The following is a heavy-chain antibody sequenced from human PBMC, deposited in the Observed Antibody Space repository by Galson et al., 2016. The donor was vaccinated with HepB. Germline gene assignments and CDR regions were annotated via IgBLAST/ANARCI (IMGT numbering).Heavy chain of an antibody. D-gene: IGHD3-10*01. Sequence: SLRLSCAASGFTFSTYGMHWVRQAPGKGLEWVAVIWYDGINKYYADSVKGRFTISRDNSKNTLYLQMNSLRAEDTAVYYCARDLSGRSGLDYWGQGNLVTVPS. CDR2: IWYDGINK. V-gene: IGHV3-33*01. CDR1: GFTFSTYG. J-gene: IGHJ4*02. CDR3: ARDLSGRSGLDY.